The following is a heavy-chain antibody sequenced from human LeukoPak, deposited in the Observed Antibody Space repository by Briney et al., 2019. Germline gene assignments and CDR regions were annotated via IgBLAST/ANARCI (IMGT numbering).Heavy chain of an antibody. D-gene: IGHD2-15*01. CDR3: ARGSCSGGSCPYDF. CDR1: GFIFSNHG. CDR2: VTYDGNHK. Sequence: GGSLRLSCAASGFIFSNHGMNWVRQAPGKGLEWVAVVTYDGNHKNYADSVKGRFTISRDNSKNTLYLQMNSLRAEDTAVFYCARGSCSGGSCPYDFWGQGTLVTVSS. J-gene: IGHJ4*02. V-gene: IGHV3-33*05.